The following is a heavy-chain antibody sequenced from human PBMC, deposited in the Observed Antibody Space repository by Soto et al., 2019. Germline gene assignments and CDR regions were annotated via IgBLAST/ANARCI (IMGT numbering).Heavy chain of an antibody. CDR1: GYTFTDYS. CDR3: ARDLYGTLFDP. CDR2: INPNSGDT. Sequence: ASVKVSCKASGYTFTDYSMHWVRQAPGQGLEWMGWINPNSGDTDYAQKFQGRVTMSRDTSISTAYMELSRLRSDDTAVYFCARDLYGTLFDPWGQVRLRTVSS. D-gene: IGHD4-17*01. V-gene: IGHV1-2*02. J-gene: IGHJ5*02.